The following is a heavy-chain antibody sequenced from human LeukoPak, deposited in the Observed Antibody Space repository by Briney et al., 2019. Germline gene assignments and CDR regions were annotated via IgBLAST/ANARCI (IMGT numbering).Heavy chain of an antibody. CDR2: INHSGST. V-gene: IGHV4-34*01. J-gene: IGHJ4*02. CDR3: ARGAEGSILTGYFYYFDY. Sequence: PSETLSLTCAAYGGSFSGYYWSWIRQPPGKGLEWIGEINHSGSTNYNPSLKSRVTISVDTSKNQFSLKLSSVTAADTAVYYCARGAEGSILTGYFYYFDYWGQGTLVTVSS. CDR1: GGSFSGYY. D-gene: IGHD3-9*01.